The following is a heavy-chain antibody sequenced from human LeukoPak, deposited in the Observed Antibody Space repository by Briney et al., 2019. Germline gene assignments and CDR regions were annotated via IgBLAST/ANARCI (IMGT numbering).Heavy chain of an antibody. CDR3: AKGRYFDSSSLVDY. D-gene: IGHD3-9*01. CDR1: GFTFDDYA. CDR2: ISWNSGSI. V-gene: IGHV3-9*01. J-gene: IGHJ4*02. Sequence: SGGSLRLSCAASGFTFDDYAMHWVRQAPGKGLEWVSGISWNSGSIGYADSVKGRFTISRDNAKNSLYLQMNSLRAEDTALYYCAKGRYFDSSSLVDYWGQGTLVTVSS.